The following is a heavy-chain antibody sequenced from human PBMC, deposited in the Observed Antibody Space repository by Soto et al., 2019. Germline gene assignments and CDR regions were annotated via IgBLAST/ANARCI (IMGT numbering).Heavy chain of an antibody. Sequence: QAQLVQSGAEVKKPGASVNVSCKASGYDYVTYAITWVRQRPGQGLEWMGWISTLNGNTNYAQNVQGRVTMTTDTSTRIVHLELRSLRSDDTAVYYCARRVQVWLPDYYGMDVWGHGTTVTVSS. D-gene: IGHD5-18*01. CDR1: GYDYVTYA. J-gene: IGHJ6*02. V-gene: IGHV1-18*01. CDR2: ISTLNGNT. CDR3: ARRVQVWLPDYYGMDV.